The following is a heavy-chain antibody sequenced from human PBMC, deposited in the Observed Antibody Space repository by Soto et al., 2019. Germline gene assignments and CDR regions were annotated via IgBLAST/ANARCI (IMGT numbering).Heavy chain of an antibody. CDR3: ARDTALRTPDYYYGMDV. D-gene: IGHD5-12*01. CDR1: GYTFTSYA. CDR2: INAGNGNT. V-gene: IGHV1-3*01. Sequence: ASVKVSCKASGYTFTSYAMHWVRQAPGQRLEWMGWINAGNGNTKYSQKFQGRVTITRDTSASTAYMELSSLRSEGTAVYYCARDTALRTPDYYYGMDVWGQGTTVTVSS. J-gene: IGHJ6*02.